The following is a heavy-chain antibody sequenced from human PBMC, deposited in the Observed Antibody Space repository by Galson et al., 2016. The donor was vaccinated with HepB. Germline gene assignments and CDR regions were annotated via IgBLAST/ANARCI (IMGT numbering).Heavy chain of an antibody. Sequence: SLRLSCAASGFSVSSNFVSWVRQSPGKGLEWVSVIYTGGSTYYAYSVKGRFTISRDNSKNMLYLQMNSLRAEDTAVYYCARAIAAAGNFDYWGQGTLVTVSS. V-gene: IGHV3-53*01. D-gene: IGHD6-13*01. CDR3: ARAIAAAGNFDY. J-gene: IGHJ4*02. CDR1: GFSVSSNF. CDR2: IYTGGST.